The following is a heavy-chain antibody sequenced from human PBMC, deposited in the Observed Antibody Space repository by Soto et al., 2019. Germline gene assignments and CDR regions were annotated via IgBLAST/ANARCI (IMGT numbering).Heavy chain of an antibody. D-gene: IGHD3-3*01. V-gene: IGHV3-66*01. CDR2: IYSGGST. J-gene: IGHJ6*02. CDR3: ARGPEPRITIFGVVRSGGMDV. Sequence: EVQLVESGGGLVQPGGSLRLSCAASGFTVSSNYMSWVRQAPGKGLEWVSVIYSGGSTYYADSVKGRFTISRDNSKNTLYLQMNSLSAEGTAVYYCARGPEPRITIFGVVRSGGMDVWGQGTTVTVSS. CDR1: GFTVSSNY.